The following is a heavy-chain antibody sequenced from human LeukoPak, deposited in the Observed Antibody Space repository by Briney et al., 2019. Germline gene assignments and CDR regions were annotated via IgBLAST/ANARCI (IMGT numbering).Heavy chain of an antibody. CDR3: ARGSIAARHYYYYMDV. Sequence: GGSLRLSWAASGFTFDDYGMSWVRQAPGKGLEWVSGINWNGGSTGYADSVKGRFTISRDNAKNSLYLQMNSLRAEDTALYHCARGSIAARHYYYYMDVWGKGTTVTVSS. V-gene: IGHV3-20*01. CDR1: GFTFDDYG. CDR2: INWNGGST. J-gene: IGHJ6*03. D-gene: IGHD6-6*01.